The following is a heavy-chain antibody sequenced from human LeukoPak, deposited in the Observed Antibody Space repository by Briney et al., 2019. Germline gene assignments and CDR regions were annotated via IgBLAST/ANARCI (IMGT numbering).Heavy chain of an antibody. CDR3: ARDYEYDSTGYWFDH. D-gene: IGHD3-22*01. CDR2: ISRDSTYI. CDR1: GFTFSSYS. V-gene: IGHV3-21*01. Sequence: GGSLRLSCAASGFTFSSYSMNWVRQAPGKGLEWVSFISRDSTYIYYADSVKGRFTISKDNARNSLYLQMNSLRAEDTAIYFCARDYEYDSTGYWFDHWGQGTLVTVSS. J-gene: IGHJ5*02.